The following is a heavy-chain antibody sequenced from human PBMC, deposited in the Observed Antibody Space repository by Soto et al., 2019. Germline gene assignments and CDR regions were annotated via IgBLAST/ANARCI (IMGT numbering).Heavy chain of an antibody. CDR3: ARHWIAGSSIP. CDR2: IHYSGTS. D-gene: IGHD2-21*01. CDR1: GDSISSSSQY. Sequence: SETLSLTCSVSGDSISSSSQYWGWIRQPPGKGLEWIGSIHYSGTSYYKPSLKSRVTIFVDTSKNQLSLKLSSVTAADTAVYYCARHWIAGSSIPWGQGTLVTVSS. J-gene: IGHJ5*02. V-gene: IGHV4-39*01.